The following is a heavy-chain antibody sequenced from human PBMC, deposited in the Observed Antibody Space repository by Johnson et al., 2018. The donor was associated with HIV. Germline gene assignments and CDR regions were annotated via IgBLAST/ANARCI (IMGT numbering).Heavy chain of an antibody. Sequence: QVQLVESGGGLVQPGRSLRLSCVASGFTFNIYGMHWVRQAPGKGLEWVAVISYDGSNKYYADSVKGRFTISRDNSKNTLYLQMNSLRAEDTALYYCAKDLYSSGWSDAFDIWGQGTMVTVSS. CDR3: AKDLYSSGWSDAFDI. J-gene: IGHJ3*02. D-gene: IGHD6-19*01. V-gene: IGHV3-30*18. CDR2: ISYDGSNK. CDR1: GFTFNIYG.